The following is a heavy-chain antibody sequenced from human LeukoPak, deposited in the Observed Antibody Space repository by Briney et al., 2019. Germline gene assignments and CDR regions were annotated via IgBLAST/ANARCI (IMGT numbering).Heavy chain of an antibody. D-gene: IGHD1-26*01. Sequence: PGGSLRLSCAASGFSVSSNYMSWVRQAPGKGLEWVSVIYSGGNTYYADSVKGRFTISRDNSKNTLYLQMNSLRAEDTALYYCTKDIGSWSGVDDAFDIWGQETMVTVSS. J-gene: IGHJ3*02. V-gene: IGHV3-53*01. CDR2: IYSGGNT. CDR3: TKDIGSWSGVDDAFDI. CDR1: GFSVSSNY.